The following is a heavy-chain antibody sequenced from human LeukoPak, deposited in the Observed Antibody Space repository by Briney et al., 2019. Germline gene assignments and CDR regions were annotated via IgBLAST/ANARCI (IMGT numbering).Heavy chain of an antibody. Sequence: PSETLSLTCTVSGGSISSSSYYWGWIRQPPGKGQEWIGTIYYSGSTYYNPSLKSRVTISVDTSRNQFSLKLSSVTAADTAVYYCAAFKVGYSSGWWADAFDIWGQGTMVTVSS. CDR1: GGSISSSSYY. CDR2: IYYSGST. D-gene: IGHD6-19*01. J-gene: IGHJ3*02. CDR3: AAFKVGYSSGWWADAFDI. V-gene: IGHV4-39*07.